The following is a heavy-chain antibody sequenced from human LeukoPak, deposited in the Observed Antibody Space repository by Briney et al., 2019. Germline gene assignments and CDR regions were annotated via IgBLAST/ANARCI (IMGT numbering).Heavy chain of an antibody. CDR1: GDSISSYY. D-gene: IGHD5-18*01. CDR2: MSYSGST. J-gene: IGHJ4*02. CDR3: ARHGQERAMVNPLYYFDY. V-gene: IGHV4-59*08. Sequence: SETLSLTCTVSGDSISSYYWSWIRQPPGKGLEWIASMSYSGSTNYNPSLESRATISLDTSKNQFSLKLTSVTAADAAVYYCARHGQERAMVNPLYYFDYWGQGTLVTVSS.